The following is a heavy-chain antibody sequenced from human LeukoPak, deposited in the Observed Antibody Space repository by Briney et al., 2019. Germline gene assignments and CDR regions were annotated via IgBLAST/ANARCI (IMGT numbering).Heavy chain of an antibody. CDR3: ARVRYSSGFDY. CDR2: IYSGGST. J-gene: IGHJ4*02. D-gene: IGHD6-19*01. Sequence: GGSLRFSCAASGFTVSSNYMSWVRQAPGKGLEWVLVIYSGGSTYYADSVKGRFTISRDNSKNTLYLQMNSLRAEDTAVYYCARVRYSSGFDYWGQGTLVTVSS. V-gene: IGHV3-53*01. CDR1: GFTVSSNY.